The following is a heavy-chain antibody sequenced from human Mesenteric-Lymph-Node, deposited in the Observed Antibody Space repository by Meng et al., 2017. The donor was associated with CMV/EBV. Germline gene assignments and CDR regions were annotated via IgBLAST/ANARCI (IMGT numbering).Heavy chain of an antibody. CDR1: GFTFSSYD. J-gene: IGHJ6*02. CDR3: ARGKGIVVVPIMDV. CDR2: IGNAGDT. V-gene: IGHV3-13*01. D-gene: IGHD2-2*01. Sequence: GGSLRLSCAASGFTFSSYDMHWVRQAPGKGLEWVSSIGNAGDTYYADSVKGRFTISREDAKNSLYLQMNSLRVGDTAVYFCARGKGIVVVPIMDVWGQGTTVTVSS.